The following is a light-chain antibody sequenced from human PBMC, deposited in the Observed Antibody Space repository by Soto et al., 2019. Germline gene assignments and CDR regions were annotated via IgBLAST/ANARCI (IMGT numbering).Light chain of an antibody. CDR1: QSVSSN. J-gene: IGKJ1*01. CDR3: QQYNNWPRT. V-gene: IGKV3-15*01. CDR2: GAS. Sequence: EIVMTQTKATLSVSPGERATLSCRASQSVSSNLAWYQQKPGQAPRLLIYGASTRATGIPARFSGSGSGTEFTLTISSLQSEDFAVYYCQQYNNWPRTFGQGAK.